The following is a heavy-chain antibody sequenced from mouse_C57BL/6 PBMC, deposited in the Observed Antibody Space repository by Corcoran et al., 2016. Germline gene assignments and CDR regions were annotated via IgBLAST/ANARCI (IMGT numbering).Heavy chain of an antibody. Sequence: QIHLMQSGAAQKKHGETVKISCRASWCTFATAGMKWVQKMPGKGGKWISWINTHSGEPKYAEDFKGRFAFSLETSASTAYLQISNLKKEDTATYFWARAGFAYWGQGTLVTVSA. V-gene: IGHV9-4*01. J-gene: IGHJ3*01. CDR1: WCTFATAG. CDR3: ARAGFAY. D-gene: IGHD3-3*01. CDR2: INTHSGEP.